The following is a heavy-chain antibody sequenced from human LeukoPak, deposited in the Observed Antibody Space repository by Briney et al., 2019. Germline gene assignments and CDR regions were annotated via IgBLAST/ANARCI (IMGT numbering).Heavy chain of an antibody. D-gene: IGHD2-21*02. V-gene: IGHV4-59*08. J-gene: IGHJ3*02. CDR3: ARRVVVTGIILYAFDI. CDR2: IYYTGST. Sequence: SETLSLTCTVSGGSISSSYWSWIRQPPGKGLEWIGYIYYTGSTNYNPSLKSRVTISVDTSKNQFSLKLSSVTAADTAVYYCARRVVVTGIILYAFDIWGQGTMVTVSS. CDR1: GGSISSSY.